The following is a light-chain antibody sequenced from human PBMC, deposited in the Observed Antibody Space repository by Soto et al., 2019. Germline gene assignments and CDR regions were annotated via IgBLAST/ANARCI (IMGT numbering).Light chain of an antibody. J-gene: IGKJ5*01. V-gene: IGKV3-15*01. CDR2: GAS. Sequence: EIAMTQSPDTLAVSPGRRATLSCRASQSIASNLAWYQQKPGQAPRLLILGASTRATGIPARFSGSGSGTEFTLTISSLQSEDFAVYYCKQYNTWPPFTFGQGTRLEVK. CDR1: QSIASN. CDR3: KQYNTWPPFT.